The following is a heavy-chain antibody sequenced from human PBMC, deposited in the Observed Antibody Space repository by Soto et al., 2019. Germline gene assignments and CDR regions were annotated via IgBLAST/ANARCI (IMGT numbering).Heavy chain of an antibody. CDR1: GFTFSDHY. CDR2: IRNKANSYTA. Sequence: EVQLVESGGGLVQPGGSLRLSCAASGFTFSDHYMDWVRQASGKGLEWVGRIRNKANSYTAEYAASVKGRFTISRDDSKNSLYLQMNSLKIEDMALYYCVRAGTGYQLDYWGQGTLVTVSS. D-gene: IGHD3-9*01. CDR3: VRAGTGYQLDY. J-gene: IGHJ4*02. V-gene: IGHV3-72*01.